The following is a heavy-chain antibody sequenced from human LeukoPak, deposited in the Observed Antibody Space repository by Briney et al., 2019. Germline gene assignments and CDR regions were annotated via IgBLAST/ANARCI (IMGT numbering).Heavy chain of an antibody. J-gene: IGHJ4*02. CDR1: GGSISSGGYS. Sequence: SQTLSLTCAVSGGSISSGGYSWSWIRQPPGKGLEWIGYIYHSGSTYYNPSLKSRVTISVDRSKNQFSLKLSSVTAADTAVYYCARGVAVAAAYFDYWGQGTLVTVSS. D-gene: IGHD6-19*01. V-gene: IGHV4-30-2*01. CDR3: ARGVAVAAAYFDY. CDR2: IYHSGST.